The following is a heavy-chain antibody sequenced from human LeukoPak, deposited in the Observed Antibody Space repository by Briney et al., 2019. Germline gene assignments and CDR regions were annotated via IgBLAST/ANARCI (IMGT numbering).Heavy chain of an antibody. CDR3: ARHGSYDSSGYYNDAFDI. V-gene: IGHV4-59*08. J-gene: IGHJ3*02. D-gene: IGHD3-22*01. CDR2: IYYSGST. Sequence: SETLSLTCTVSGGSTSSYYWSWIRQPPGKGLEWIGYIYYSGSTNYNPSLKSRVTISVDTSKNQFSLKLSSVTAADTAVYYCARHGSYDSSGYYNDAFDIWGQGTTVTVSS. CDR1: GGSTSSYY.